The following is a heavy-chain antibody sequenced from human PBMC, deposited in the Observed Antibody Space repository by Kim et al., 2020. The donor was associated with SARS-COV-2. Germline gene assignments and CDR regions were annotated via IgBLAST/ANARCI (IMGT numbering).Heavy chain of an antibody. V-gene: IGHV3-23*01. CDR3: AKDVWGYSGMDV. CDR2: T. J-gene: IGHJ6*02. D-gene: IGHD5-18*01. Sequence: TFYADSGRGRFTISRDISKSTLDLQMNSLRDEDTALYYCAKDVWGYSGMDVWGQGTAVTVSS.